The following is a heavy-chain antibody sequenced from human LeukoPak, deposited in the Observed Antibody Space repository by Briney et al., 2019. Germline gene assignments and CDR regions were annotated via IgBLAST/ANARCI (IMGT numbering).Heavy chain of an antibody. CDR1: GYSFTSYW. V-gene: IGHV5-51*01. J-gene: IGHJ4*02. CDR2: IYPGDSDT. CDR3: ARHGEYYYDSSGYSPTDY. Sequence: GESLKISCKGSGYSFTSYWIGWVRQMPGKGLEWMGIIYPGDSDTRYSPSFQGQVTISADKSISTAYLQWSSLKASDTAMYYCARHGEYYYDSSGYSPTDYWGQGTLVTVSS. D-gene: IGHD3-22*01.